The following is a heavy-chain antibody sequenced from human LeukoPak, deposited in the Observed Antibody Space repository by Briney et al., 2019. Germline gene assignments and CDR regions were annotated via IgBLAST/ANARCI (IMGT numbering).Heavy chain of an antibody. CDR1: GFTFSSYG. V-gene: IGHV3-30*02. J-gene: IGHJ4*02. Sequence: GGSLRLSCAASGFTFSSYGMHWVRQVPGKGLEWVAFIRYDGSNKYYADSVKGRFTISRDNSKNTLYLQMNSLRAEDTAVYYCAKVGATSEDYWGQGTLVTVSS. CDR2: IRYDGSNK. CDR3: AKVGATSEDY. D-gene: IGHD1-26*01.